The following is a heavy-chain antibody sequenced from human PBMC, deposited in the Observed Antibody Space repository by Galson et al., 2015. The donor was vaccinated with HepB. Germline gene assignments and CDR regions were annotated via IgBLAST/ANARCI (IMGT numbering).Heavy chain of an antibody. D-gene: IGHD3-10*01. Sequence: SLRLSCAASGFAFTSYAMSWVRRAPGKGLEWVSALSGSGGSTYYADSVKGRFTISRDNSKNTLYLQMNSLRLEDTALYYCAKDRGYRPDSFDIWGQGAMVTVSS. CDR1: GFAFTSYA. CDR3: AKDRGYRPDSFDI. J-gene: IGHJ3*02. CDR2: LSGSGGST. V-gene: IGHV3-23*01.